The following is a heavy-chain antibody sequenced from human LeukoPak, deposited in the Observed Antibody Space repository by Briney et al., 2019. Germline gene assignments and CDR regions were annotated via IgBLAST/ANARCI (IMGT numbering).Heavy chain of an antibody. CDR1: GFTFSSYW. Sequence: PGGSLRLSCAASGFTFSSYWLSWVRQPPGKGLEWVANINQDGSEKYYVDSGKGRLTISRDNAKNSLYLQMNRLRAEDTAVYYCARVQAGDSSGYYFFYFDYWGQGTLVTVSS. CDR3: ARVQAGDSSGYYFFYFDY. D-gene: IGHD3-22*01. J-gene: IGHJ4*02. V-gene: IGHV3-7*01. CDR2: INQDGSEK.